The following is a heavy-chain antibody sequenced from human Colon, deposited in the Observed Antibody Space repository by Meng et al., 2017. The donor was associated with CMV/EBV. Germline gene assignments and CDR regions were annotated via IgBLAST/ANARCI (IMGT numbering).Heavy chain of an antibody. V-gene: IGHV1-2*02. Sequence: VQLMQPGAGVKEPGVSVKVSCKTSGYTFSDYYMHWVRQAPGQGLEWMGWIRSDGSATNYAQKFRGRVTMTRDASVSTAYMELSGLTSDDTAVYFCVRSSGWSLFDYWGPGALVTVSS. J-gene: IGHJ4*02. CDR3: VRSSGWSLFDY. CDR2: IRSDGSAT. D-gene: IGHD6-19*01. CDR1: GYTFSDYY.